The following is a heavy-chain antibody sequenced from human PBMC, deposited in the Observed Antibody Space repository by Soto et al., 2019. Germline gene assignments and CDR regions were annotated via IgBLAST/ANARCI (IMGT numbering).Heavy chain of an antibody. Sequence: QVQLVQSGAEVKKPGSSVKVACKVSGDTFSNYAINWVRQAPGQGLEWMGAIVPIFTLTNYAQKFQGRVTNTADESTITAYMELSSLRSDDTATYYCAREASAGGTVREDDSDIWGQGTMVTVSS. CDR2: IVPIFTLT. J-gene: IGHJ3*02. V-gene: IGHV1-69*12. CDR1: GDTFSNYA. D-gene: IGHD6-13*01. CDR3: AREASAGGTVREDDSDI.